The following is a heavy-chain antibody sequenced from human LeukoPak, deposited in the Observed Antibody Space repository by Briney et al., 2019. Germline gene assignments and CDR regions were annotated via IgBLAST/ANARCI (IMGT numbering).Heavy chain of an antibody. CDR1: GGSISSGSYY. D-gene: IGHD5-12*01. CDR2: IYTSGST. J-gene: IGHJ4*02. Sequence: SETLSLTCTVSGGSISSGSYYWSWIRQPAGKGLEWIGRIYTSGSTNYNPSLKNRVTISVDTSKNQFSLKLSSVTAADTAIYYCARHTWQWLPFDDWGQGTQVTISS. CDR3: ARHTWQWLPFDD. V-gene: IGHV4-61*02.